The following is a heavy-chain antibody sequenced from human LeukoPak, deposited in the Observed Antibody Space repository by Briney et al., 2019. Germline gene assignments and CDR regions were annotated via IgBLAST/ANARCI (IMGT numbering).Heavy chain of an antibody. CDR2: INHSGST. V-gene: IGHV4-34*01. CDR1: GGSFSGYY. J-gene: IGHJ4*02. Sequence: PSETLSLTCAVYGGSFSGYYWSWIRQPPGKGPEWIGEINHSGSTNYNPSLKSRVTISVDTSKNQFSLKLSSVTAADTAVYYCARRRAYYDSSGYYSLWGQGTLVTVSS. D-gene: IGHD3-22*01. CDR3: ARRRAYYDSSGYYSL.